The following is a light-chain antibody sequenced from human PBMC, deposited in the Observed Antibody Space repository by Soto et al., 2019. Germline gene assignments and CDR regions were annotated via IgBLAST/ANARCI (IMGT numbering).Light chain of an antibody. CDR2: DVN. Sequence: QSALTQPPSASGSPGQSVTISCTGTSSDVGAYIFVSWYQQHPGKAPKLMVYDVNRRPPGVPDRFFGSKSGNTASLTVSGLQAEDEADHYCVSFAGGTYVFGTGTKLTVL. CDR3: VSFAGGTYV. CDR1: SSDVGAYIF. V-gene: IGLV2-8*01. J-gene: IGLJ1*01.